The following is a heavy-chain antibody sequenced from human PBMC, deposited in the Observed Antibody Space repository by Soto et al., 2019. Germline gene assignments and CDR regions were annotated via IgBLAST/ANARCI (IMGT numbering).Heavy chain of an antibody. D-gene: IGHD6-19*01. J-gene: IGHJ5*02. CDR2: ISYDGSNK. CDR1: GFTFSSYG. Sequence: GGSLRLSCAASGFTFSSYGMHWVRQAPGKGLEWVAVISYDGSNKYYADSVKGRFTISRDNSKNTLYLQMNSLRAEDTAVYYCAKDLMAVADLNWFDPWGQGTLVTVSS. CDR3: AKDLMAVADLNWFDP. V-gene: IGHV3-30*18.